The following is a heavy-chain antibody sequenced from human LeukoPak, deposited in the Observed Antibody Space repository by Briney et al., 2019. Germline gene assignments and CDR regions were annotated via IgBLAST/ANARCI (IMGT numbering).Heavy chain of an antibody. Sequence: GGSLRLSCAASGFTFSSYWMHWVRQAPGKGLVWVSRINSDGSRTSYADSVKGRFTISRDNAKNTLYLQMNSLRAEDTAVYYCSGPSEYDNNDYWGQGTLVTVS. D-gene: IGHD3-22*01. CDR1: GFTFSSYW. J-gene: IGHJ4*02. V-gene: IGHV3-74*01. CDR2: INSDGSRT. CDR3: SGPSEYDNNDY.